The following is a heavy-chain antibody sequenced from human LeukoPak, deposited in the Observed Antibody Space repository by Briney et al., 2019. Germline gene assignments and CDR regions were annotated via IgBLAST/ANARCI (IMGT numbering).Heavy chain of an antibody. CDR1: GYTFTGYY. D-gene: IGHD2-21*02. V-gene: IGHV1-2*02. CDR3: ASDGHIVVVTAIRNSYYMDV. J-gene: IGHJ6*03. CDR2: INPNSGGT. Sequence: GASVKVSCKASGYTFTGYYMHWVRQAPGQGLEWMGWINPNSGGTNYAQKFQGRVTMTRDTSISTAYMELSRLRSDDTAVYYCASDGHIVVVTAIRNSYYMDVWGKGTTVTVSS.